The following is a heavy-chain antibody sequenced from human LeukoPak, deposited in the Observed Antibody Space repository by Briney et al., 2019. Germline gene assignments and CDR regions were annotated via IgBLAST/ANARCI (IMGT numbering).Heavy chain of an antibody. CDR3: AXXXXXAGIRWSDWFDP. V-gene: IGHV1-46*01. D-gene: IGHD1-14*01. CDR1: GYTFTSYY. Sequence: ASVKVSCKASGYTFTSYYMHWVRQAPGQGLEWMGIINPSGGSTSYAQKFQGRVTMTRDTSTSTVYMELSSLRSEDTSVYYCAXXXXXAGIRWSDWFDPWGQGTLVTVSS. CDR2: INPSGGST. J-gene: IGHJ5*02.